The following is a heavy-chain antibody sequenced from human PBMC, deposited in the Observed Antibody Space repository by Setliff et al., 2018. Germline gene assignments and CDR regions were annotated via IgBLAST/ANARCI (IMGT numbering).Heavy chain of an antibody. D-gene: IGHD6-19*01. V-gene: IGHV1-18*01. J-gene: IGHJ3*02. Sequence: ASVKVSCKASGYTFPTYLISWMRQAPGQGLEWMGWISIDDDKTKYAQKFQGRVTITADESTSTAYMELSSLRSEDTAVYFCASPRGAVAGTLDAFDIWGQGTMGTGSS. CDR2: ISIDDDKT. CDR1: GYTFPTYL. CDR3: ASPRGAVAGTLDAFDI.